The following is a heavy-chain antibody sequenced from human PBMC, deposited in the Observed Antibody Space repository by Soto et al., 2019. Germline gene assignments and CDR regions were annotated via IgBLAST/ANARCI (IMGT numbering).Heavy chain of an antibody. Sequence: QVQFVQSGAEVKKPGASVKVSCKASGYTFTAYTMHWVRQAPGQSLEWMGWIKAGDGNTRYSQKFQGRVTITRDTSASTVYLEVTSLKSEDTAVYYCARDANWFAELFGYWGHGTLVTVSS. CDR1: GYTFTAYT. CDR2: IKAGDGNT. CDR3: ARDANWFAELFGY. D-gene: IGHD3-10*01. J-gene: IGHJ4*01. V-gene: IGHV1-3*01.